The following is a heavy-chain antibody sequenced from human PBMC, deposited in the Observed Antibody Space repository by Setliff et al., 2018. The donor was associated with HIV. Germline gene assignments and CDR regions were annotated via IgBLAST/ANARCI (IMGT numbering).Heavy chain of an antibody. Sequence: GGSLRLSCAASGFTFSSYAMSWVRQAPGKGLEWVSAISGSGGSTYYADSVKGRFTISRDNAKNSLYLQMNSLRAEDTAVYYCARSRAAGFDYWGQGTLVTVSS. V-gene: IGHV3-23*01. J-gene: IGHJ4*02. D-gene: IGHD6-13*01. CDR2: ISGSGGST. CDR1: GFTFSSYA. CDR3: ARSRAAGFDY.